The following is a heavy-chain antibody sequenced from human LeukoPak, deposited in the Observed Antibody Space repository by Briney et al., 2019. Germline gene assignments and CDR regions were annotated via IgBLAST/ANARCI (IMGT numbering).Heavy chain of an antibody. CDR1: GYTFTNYG. CDR2: NSAYNDNT. V-gene: IGHV1-18*01. J-gene: IGHJ4*02. D-gene: IGHD6-13*01. Sequence: GASVKVSCKASGYTFTNYGIIWVRQAPGRGLEWMGWNSAYNDNTNYAQKFQGRVTMTRDTSISTAYMELSRLRSDDTAVYYCARDRGSSSWYYRDRYYFDYWGQGTLVTVSS. CDR3: ARDRGSSSWYYRDRYYFDY.